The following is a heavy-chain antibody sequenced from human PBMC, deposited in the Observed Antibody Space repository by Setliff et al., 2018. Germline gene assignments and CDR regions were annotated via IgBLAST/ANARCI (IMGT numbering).Heavy chain of an antibody. CDR2: IYTSGII. CDR3: ASRTTGPGGWFDY. CDR1: DGSISTYY. V-gene: IGHV4-4*08. Sequence: SETLSLTCTVSDGSISTYYWSWIRQPPGRGLEYIGYIYTSGIINYNPSLKSRVTMSLDTSKNQFSLSLTSVTAADTAIYYCASRTTGPGGWFDYWGQGARVTVSS. J-gene: IGHJ5*01. D-gene: IGHD1-1*01.